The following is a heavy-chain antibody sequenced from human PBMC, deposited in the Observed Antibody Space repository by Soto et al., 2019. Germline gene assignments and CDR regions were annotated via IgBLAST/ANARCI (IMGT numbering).Heavy chain of an antibody. Sequence: TLSLTCTVSDDPMTTHYWSWIRQPPGKGLEWIGNIYYTGNTKYNPSLKSRVTISVDTSTKQFSLRVSSVTAADTAVYYCAREFFGDFVMGARNWFAPWGQGTPVTVSS. CDR3: AREFFGDFVMGARNWFAP. CDR1: DDPMTTHY. CDR2: IYYTGNT. J-gene: IGHJ5*02. V-gene: IGHV4-59*11. D-gene: IGHD4-17*01.